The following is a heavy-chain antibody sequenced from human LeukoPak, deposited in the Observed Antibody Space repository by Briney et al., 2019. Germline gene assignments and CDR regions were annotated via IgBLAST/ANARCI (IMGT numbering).Heavy chain of an antibody. CDR1: GFTFSSYA. Sequence: GGSLRLSCAASGFTFSSYAMSWVRQAPGKGLEWVSAISGSGGSTYYADSVKGRFTISRDNSKNTLYLQMNSLRAEDTAVYYCARPPHSSPGYFDLWGRGTLVTVSS. D-gene: IGHD3-22*01. CDR2: ISGSGGST. J-gene: IGHJ2*01. V-gene: IGHV3-23*01. CDR3: ARPPHSSPGYFDL.